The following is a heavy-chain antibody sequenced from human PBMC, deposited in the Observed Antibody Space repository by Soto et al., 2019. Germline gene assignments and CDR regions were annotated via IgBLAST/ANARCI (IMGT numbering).Heavy chain of an antibody. CDR1: DGSVRSYY. D-gene: IGHD4-4*01. CDR3: ARHSNRNYGLYYFGY. Sequence: SEIHSLTSTVSDGSVRSYYWSWIRQSPGKGLEWIGYIYYSGSTKYKPSLKSRVTISVDTSKNQFSLKVSSATAADTAVYYCARHSNRNYGLYYFGYWGLGALVTVSS. J-gene: IGHJ4*02. CDR2: IYYSGST. V-gene: IGHV4-59*08.